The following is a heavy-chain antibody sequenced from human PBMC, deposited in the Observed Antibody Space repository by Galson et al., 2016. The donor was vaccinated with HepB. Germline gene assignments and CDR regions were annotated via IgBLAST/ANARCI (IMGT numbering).Heavy chain of an antibody. CDR1: GFTFIRSA. CDR3: AADTAVADSYNVLGWFDP. V-gene: IGHV1-58*01. CDR2: IVVGSGNT. J-gene: IGHJ5*02. D-gene: IGHD6-19*01. Sequence: SVKVSCKVSGFTFIRSAVQWVRQARGQRLEWIGWIVVGSGNTNYAQKFQERVTITRDMSTSTAYMELSSLTSEDTAMYYCAADTAVADSYNVLGWFDPWGQGTLVTVSS.